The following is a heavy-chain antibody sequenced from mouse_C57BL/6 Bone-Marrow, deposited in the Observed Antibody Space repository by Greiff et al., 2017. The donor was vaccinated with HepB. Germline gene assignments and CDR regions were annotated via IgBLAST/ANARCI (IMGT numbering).Heavy chain of an antibody. CDR1: GYTFTSYW. Sequence: QVQLKQPGAELVMPGASVKLSCKASGYTFTSYWMHWVKQRPGQGLEWIGEIDPSDSYTNYNQKFKGKSTLTVDKSSSTAYMQRSSLTSEDSAVYYCARGDSNYAFDVWGTGTTVTVSS. D-gene: IGHD2-5*01. CDR3: ARGDSNYAFDV. V-gene: IGHV1-69*01. J-gene: IGHJ1*03. CDR2: IDPSDSYT.